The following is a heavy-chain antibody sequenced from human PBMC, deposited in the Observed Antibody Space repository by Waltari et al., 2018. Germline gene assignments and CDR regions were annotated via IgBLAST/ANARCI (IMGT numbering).Heavy chain of an antibody. CDR2: IRSKANSYAT. Sequence: EVQLVESGGGLVQPGGSLSLCCAASGVSFSGSAMHWVRQASGKGLWGVGRIRSKANSYATAYAASVKGRFTISRDDSKNTAYLQMNSLKTEDTAVYYCTKQTIYYDSSGYHYRFDYWGQGTLVTVSS. CDR1: GVSFSGSA. D-gene: IGHD3-22*01. J-gene: IGHJ4*02. CDR3: TKQTIYYDSSGYHYRFDY. V-gene: IGHV3-73*01.